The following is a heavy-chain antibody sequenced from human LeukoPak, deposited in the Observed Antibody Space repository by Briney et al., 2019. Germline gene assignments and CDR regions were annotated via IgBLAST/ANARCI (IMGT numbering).Heavy chain of an antibody. CDR3: ARRYCSSTSCYEDY. CDR2: MNHNSGNT. V-gene: IGHV1-8*03. Sequence: ASVRVSCKASGYTFTSYDINWVRQATGQGLEWMGWMNHNSGNTGYAQKFQGRVTITRNTSISTAYMELSSLRSEDTAVYYCARRYCSSTSCYEDYWGQGTLVTVSS. D-gene: IGHD2-2*01. J-gene: IGHJ4*02. CDR1: GYTFTSYD.